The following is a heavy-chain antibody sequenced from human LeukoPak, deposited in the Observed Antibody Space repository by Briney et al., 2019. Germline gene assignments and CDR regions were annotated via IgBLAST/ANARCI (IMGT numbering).Heavy chain of an antibody. Sequence: ASVKVSCKASGYTFTTYAIHWVRQAPGQRLEWMGWINAGNGNTKYSQKFQGRVTITRDTSASRAYMELSSLRSEDTAVYYCARDSGGAIFGVVIISYAFDIWGQGTMVTVSS. CDR1: GYTFTTYA. J-gene: IGHJ3*02. CDR2: INAGNGNT. V-gene: IGHV1-3*01. D-gene: IGHD3-3*01. CDR3: ARDSGGAIFGVVIISYAFDI.